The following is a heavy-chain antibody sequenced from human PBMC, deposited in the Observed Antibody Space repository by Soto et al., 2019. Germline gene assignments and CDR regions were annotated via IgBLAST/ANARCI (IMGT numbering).Heavy chain of an antibody. V-gene: IGHV1-24*01. CDR3: ATDGERYSYGYPFDY. J-gene: IGHJ4*02. Sequence: ASVKVSCKVSVYTLNELSIHWVRQAHEKGLEWMGGFDPEDGETIYAQKFQGRVTMTEDTSTDTAYMELSSLRSEDTAVYYCATDGERYSYGYPFDYWGQGTLVTVSS. CDR2: FDPEDGET. D-gene: IGHD5-18*01. CDR1: VYTLNELS.